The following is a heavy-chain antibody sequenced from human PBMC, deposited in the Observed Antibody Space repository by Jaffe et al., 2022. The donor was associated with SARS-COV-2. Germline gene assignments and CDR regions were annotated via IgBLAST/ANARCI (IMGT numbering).Heavy chain of an antibody. CDR2: VSGNGGST. J-gene: IGHJ4*02. V-gene: IGHV3-64D*09. CDR1: GFTFSTYA. CDR3: VKDRKATHKLPFDY. Sequence: EVQLVESGGGLVQPGGSLRLSCSASGFTFSTYAMHWVRQAPGKGLEYVSAVSGNGGSTYYADSVKGRFTISRDNSKNTLYLQMSSLRVEDTAMYYCVKDRKATHKLPFDYWGQGTLVTVSS. D-gene: IGHD1-26*01.